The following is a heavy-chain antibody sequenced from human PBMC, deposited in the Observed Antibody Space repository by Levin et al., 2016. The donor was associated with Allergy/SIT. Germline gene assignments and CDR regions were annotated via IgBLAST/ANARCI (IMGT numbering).Heavy chain of an antibody. V-gene: IGHV1-2*02. J-gene: IGHJ6*04. CDR3: ARDSYYYVVGAVYGMDV. CDR2: ISPHNGAT. D-gene: IGHD3-10*02. Sequence: ASVKVSCKASGFIFTDYYIHWVRQAPGQGLEWVGWISPHNGATKYPHKFRDRVTMTADTSSTTVYMELIGLTSDDTAVYFCARDSYYYVVGAVYGMDVWGEGTTVTVSS. CDR1: GFIFTDYY.